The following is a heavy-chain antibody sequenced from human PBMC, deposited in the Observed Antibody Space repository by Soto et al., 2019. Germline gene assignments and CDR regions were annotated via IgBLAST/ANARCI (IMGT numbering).Heavy chain of an antibody. CDR3: ARWGALSTSWYWGDGLDS. J-gene: IGHJ4*02. V-gene: IGHV1-69*06. CDR1: GYSFSSHA. Sequence: QVQLEQSGSEVKKSGSSVKVSCKASGYSFSSHAITWVRQAPGPGLEWMGGISPVFGTPSYAQQFHGRVKISADKSTDKSSLELRRRSSEDTAVYYGARWGALSTSWYWGDGLDSWGQGTQVTVSS. CDR2: ISPVFGTP. D-gene: IGHD6-13*01.